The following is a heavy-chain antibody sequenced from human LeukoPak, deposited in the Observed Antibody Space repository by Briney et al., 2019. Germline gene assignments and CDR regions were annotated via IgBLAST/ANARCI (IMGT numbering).Heavy chain of an antibody. CDR1: GFTFRSYG. J-gene: IGHJ4*02. D-gene: IGHD5-24*01. V-gene: IGHV3-7*01. CDR3: ARPRGLHFGHHDS. CDR2: MNQDGSEK. Sequence: HAGGSLRLSCAASGFTFRSYGMHWVRQAPGKGPEWVASMNQDGSEKHYVDSLKGRFTISRDNAKNSLYLEMNSLRVEDTAVYYCARPRGLHFGHHDSWGQGTLVTVSS.